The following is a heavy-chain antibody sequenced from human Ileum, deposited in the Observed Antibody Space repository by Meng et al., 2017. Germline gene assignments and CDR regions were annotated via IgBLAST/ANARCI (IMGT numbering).Heavy chain of an antibody. CDR1: GRSISSSDW. V-gene: IGHV4-4*02. J-gene: IGHJ4*02. Sequence: VQLQELGPGLVEPSVPLSLPCAVSGRSISSSDWWSWVRQPPGKGLEWIAEMNLGGSPNYNPSLKSRVTMSVDKSNDHLSLQLTSVTAADTAVYYCAHIFDSWGQGTLVTVSS. CDR3: AHIFDS. CDR2: MNLGGSP.